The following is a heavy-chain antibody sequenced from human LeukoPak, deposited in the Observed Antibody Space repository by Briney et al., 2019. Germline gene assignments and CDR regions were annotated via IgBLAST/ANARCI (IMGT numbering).Heavy chain of an antibody. CDR2: ISAYNGNT. D-gene: IGHD4-17*01. Sequence: ASVKVSCKASGYTFTSYGISWVRQAPGQGLEWMGWISAYNGNTNYAQKLQGRVTMTTDTSTSTAYMELRSLRSDDTAVYYCARVYGDYSHYYYGMDVWGQGTTVTVSS. J-gene: IGHJ6*02. CDR1: GYTFTSYG. CDR3: ARVYGDYSHYYYGMDV. V-gene: IGHV1-18*01.